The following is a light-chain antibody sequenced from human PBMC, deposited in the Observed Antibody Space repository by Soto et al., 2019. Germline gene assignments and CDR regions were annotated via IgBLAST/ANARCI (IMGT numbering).Light chain of an antibody. CDR1: TSNIGNNY. CDR2: DND. CDR3: GTWDSSLSAGV. Sequence: QSVLTHPPSVSADPGQRVTISCSGRTSNIGNNYVSWYQQLPGAAPNLIIYDNDKRPSGIPDRFSGSKSATSATLGITGLQTGDEADYFCGTWDSSLSAGVFGGGTKVTVL. J-gene: IGLJ2*01. V-gene: IGLV1-51*01.